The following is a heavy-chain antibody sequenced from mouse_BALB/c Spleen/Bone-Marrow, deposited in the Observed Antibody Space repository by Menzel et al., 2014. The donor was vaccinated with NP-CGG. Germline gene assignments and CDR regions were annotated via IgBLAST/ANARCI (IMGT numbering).Heavy chain of an antibody. CDR3: ARERTARATYAMDY. D-gene: IGHD3-1*01. V-gene: IGHV1-31*01. CDR1: GYSFTGYY. J-gene: IGHJ4*01. Sequence: VQLKQSGPELVKPGASAKISCKASGYSFTGYYMHWVKQSHVKSLEWIGRINPYNGATSYNQNFKDKASLTVDKSSSTAYMELHSLTSEDSAVCYCARERTARATYAMDYWGQGTSVTVSS. CDR2: INPYNGAT.